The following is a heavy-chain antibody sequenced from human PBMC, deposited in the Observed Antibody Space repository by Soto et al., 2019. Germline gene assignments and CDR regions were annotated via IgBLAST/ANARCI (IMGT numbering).Heavy chain of an antibody. CDR1: GGTFSSYT. J-gene: IGHJ4*02. CDR2: IIPILGIA. V-gene: IGHV1-69*02. D-gene: IGHD2-15*01. CDR3: ASVAPSSGFDY. Sequence: QVQLVQSGAEVKKPGSSVKVSCKASGGTFSSYTISWVRQAPGQGLEWMGRIIPILGIANYAQKFQGRVTITADKSTSTAYMELSSLRSDDTAVYYCASVAPSSGFDYWGQGTLVTVSS.